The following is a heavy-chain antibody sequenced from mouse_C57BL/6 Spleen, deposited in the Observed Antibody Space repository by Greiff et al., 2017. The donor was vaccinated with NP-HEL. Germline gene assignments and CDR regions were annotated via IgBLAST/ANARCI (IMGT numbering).Heavy chain of an antibody. V-gene: IGHV3-6*01. CDR1: GYSITSGYY. Sequence: EVQLQQSGPGLVKPSQSLSLTCSVTGYSITSGYYWNWIRQFPGNKLEWMGYISYDGSNNYHPSLKNRISITRDTSKNQFFLKLNSVTTEDTATYYCARDGDYGDIDYWGQGTTLTVSS. J-gene: IGHJ2*01. CDR3: ARDGDYGDIDY. D-gene: IGHD2-4*01. CDR2: ISYDGSN.